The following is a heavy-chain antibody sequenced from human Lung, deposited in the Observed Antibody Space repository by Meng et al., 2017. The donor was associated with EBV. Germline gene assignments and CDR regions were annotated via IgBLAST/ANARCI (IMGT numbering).Heavy chain of an antibody. CDR1: GGSISSYD. V-gene: IGHV4-4*07. D-gene: IGHD3-22*01. J-gene: IGHJ4*02. CDR2: IYTSGST. CDR3: ARGRIIGDSSGYSDY. Sequence: QVQLQESGPGLVKPSETLSLTCTASGGSISSYDWSWIRQPAGKGLEWIGRIYTSGSTNYNPSLKSRVTMSVDTSKNQFSLKLSSVTAADTAVYYCARGRIIGDSSGYSDYWGQGTLVTVSS.